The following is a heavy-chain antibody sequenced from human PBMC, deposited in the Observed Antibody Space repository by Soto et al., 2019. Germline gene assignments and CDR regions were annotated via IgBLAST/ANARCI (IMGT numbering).Heavy chain of an antibody. CDR2: ISGSGDST. CDR3: ARGRMSDDILTGYYYYYGMDV. D-gene: IGHD3-9*01. CDR1: GSTFSSYA. Sequence: EVQLWESGGGLVQPGGSLRLSCAASGSTFSSYAMSWVRQAPGKGLEWVSVISGSGDSTYYADSVKGRFTISRDNSKNTLYVQMNSLRAEDTAVYYCARGRMSDDILTGYYYYYGMDVWGQGTTVTVSS. J-gene: IGHJ6*02. V-gene: IGHV3-23*01.